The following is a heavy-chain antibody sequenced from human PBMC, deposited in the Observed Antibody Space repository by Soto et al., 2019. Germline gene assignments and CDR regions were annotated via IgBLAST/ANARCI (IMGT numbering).Heavy chain of an antibody. CDR1: GYTFTRSG. CDR2: ISSYNGDT. J-gene: IGHJ6*02. Sequence: ASVKVSCKASGYTFTRSGISWVRQAPGQGPEWMGWISSYNGDTNYAQTFQGRVTMTTDTSTSTAYMELRSLRADDTAVYYCAREGGAPDYNCGMDVWGQGTPVTVSS. CDR3: AREGGAPDYNCGMDV. D-gene: IGHD1-1*01. V-gene: IGHV1-18*01.